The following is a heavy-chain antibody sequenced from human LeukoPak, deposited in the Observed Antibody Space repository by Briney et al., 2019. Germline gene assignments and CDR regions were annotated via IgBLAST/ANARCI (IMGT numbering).Heavy chain of an antibody. D-gene: IGHD5-18*01. CDR3: ARDFKTRGYSDY. CDR1: GFTFSSYS. CDR2: ISSSSSYI. Sequence: PGGSLRLSCAASGFTFSSYSMNWVRQAPGKGLEWVSSISSSSSYIYYADSVKGRCTISRDNAKNSLYLQMNSLRAEDTAVYYCARDFKTRGYSDYWGRGTLVTVSS. J-gene: IGHJ4*02. V-gene: IGHV3-21*01.